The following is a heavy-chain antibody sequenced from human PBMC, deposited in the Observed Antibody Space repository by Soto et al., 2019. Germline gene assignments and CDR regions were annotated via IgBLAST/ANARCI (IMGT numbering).Heavy chain of an antibody. D-gene: IGHD4-17*01. CDR1: GGTFSSYT. Sequence: QVQLVQSGAEVKKPGSSVKVSCKASGGTFSSYTISWVRQAPGQGLEWMGRIIPILGIANYAQKFQGRVTITADKSTSTAYMELSSLRSEDTAVYYCAGGKSYGDYTGVYWGQGTLVTVSS. CDR3: AGGKSYGDYTGVY. V-gene: IGHV1-69*02. CDR2: IIPILGIA. J-gene: IGHJ4*02.